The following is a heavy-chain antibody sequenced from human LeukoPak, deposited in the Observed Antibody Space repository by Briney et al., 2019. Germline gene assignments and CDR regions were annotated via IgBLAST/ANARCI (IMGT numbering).Heavy chain of an antibody. Sequence: SETLSLTCNVSGGSISSSTYHWGWIRQPPGKGLKWIGSIYNSGSPYYNPSLKSRVTIAVDTSKNQFSLKLSSVTAADTAVYYCARHSWGLPPAEYFQHWGQGTLVTVSS. CDR3: ARHSWGLPPAEYFQH. V-gene: IGHV4-39*01. D-gene: IGHD3-16*01. J-gene: IGHJ1*01. CDR1: GGSISSSTYH. CDR2: IYNSGSP.